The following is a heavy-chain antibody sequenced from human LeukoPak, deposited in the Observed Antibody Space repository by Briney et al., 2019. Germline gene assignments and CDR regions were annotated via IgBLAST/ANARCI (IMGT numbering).Heavy chain of an antibody. D-gene: IGHD6-19*01. J-gene: IGHJ4*02. V-gene: IGHV3-7*01. Sequence: GGSLRLSCAASGFTFSSYWMSWVRQAPGKGLEWVANIKQDGSEKYYVDSVKGRFTISRDNAKNSLYLQMNSLRAEDTAVYYCAKDGTIAVAGTTLDYWGQGTLVTVSS. CDR2: IKQDGSEK. CDR3: AKDGTIAVAGTTLDY. CDR1: GFTFSSYW.